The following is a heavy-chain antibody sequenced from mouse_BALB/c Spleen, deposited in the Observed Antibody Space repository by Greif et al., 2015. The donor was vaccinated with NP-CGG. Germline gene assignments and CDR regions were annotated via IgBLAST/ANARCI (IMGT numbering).Heavy chain of an antibody. CDR3: ARTTVVATRAMDY. Sequence: QVQLQQSGPQLARPGASVKISCKASGYSFTSYWMHWVKQRPGQGLEWIGMIDPSDSETRLNQKFKDKATLTVDKSSSTAYMQLSSPTSEDSAVYYCARTTVVATRAMDYWGQGTSVTVSS. J-gene: IGHJ4*01. V-gene: IGHV1S127*01. D-gene: IGHD1-1*01. CDR2: IDPSDSET. CDR1: GYSFTSYW.